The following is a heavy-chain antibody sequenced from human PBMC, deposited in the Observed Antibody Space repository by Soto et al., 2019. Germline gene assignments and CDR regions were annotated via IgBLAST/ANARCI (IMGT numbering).Heavy chain of an antibody. CDR3: ARIRFGYDSSGYDY. J-gene: IGHJ4*02. D-gene: IGHD3-22*01. CDR2: IYYSGST. V-gene: IGHV4-59*08. Sequence: SETLSLTCTVSGGSISNYYWTWIRQPPGKGLEWIGYIYYSGSTNYNPSLKSRVTISVDTSKNQFSLKLSSVTAADTAVYYCARIRFGYDSSGYDYWGQGPLVTVSS. CDR1: GGSISNYY.